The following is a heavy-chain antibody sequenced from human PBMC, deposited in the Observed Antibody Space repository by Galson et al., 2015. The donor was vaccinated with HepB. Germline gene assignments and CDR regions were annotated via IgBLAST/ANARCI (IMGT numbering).Heavy chain of an antibody. CDR2: IDPSDSYT. V-gene: IGHV5-10-1*01. Sequence: QSGAEVKKPGESLRISCKGSGYSFTSYWISWVRQMPGKGLEWMGRIDPSDSYTNYSPSFQGHVTISADKSISTAYLQWSSLKASDTAMYYCARLESLTRIVVVPAAIPSWGQGTLVTVSS. CDR3: ARLESLTRIVVVPAAIPS. J-gene: IGHJ4*02. CDR1: GYSFTSYW. D-gene: IGHD2-2*01.